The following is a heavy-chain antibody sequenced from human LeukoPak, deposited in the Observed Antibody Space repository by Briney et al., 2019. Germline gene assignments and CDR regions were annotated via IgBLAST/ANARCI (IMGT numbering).Heavy chain of an antibody. CDR1: GYTFTGYY. Sequence: ASVKVSCKTSGYTFTGYYVHWVRQAPGQELEWMGRINPNSGDTNYAQKFQGRVTMTRDTSISTAYMELSRLRSDDTAVYYCARDYCGGDCFPDSWGQGTLVTVSS. D-gene: IGHD2-21*02. CDR2: INPNSGDT. V-gene: IGHV1-2*06. CDR3: ARDYCGGDCFPDS. J-gene: IGHJ4*02.